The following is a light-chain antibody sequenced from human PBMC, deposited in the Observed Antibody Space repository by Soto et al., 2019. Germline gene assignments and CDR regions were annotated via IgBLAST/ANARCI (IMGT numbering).Light chain of an antibody. CDR1: QSVSSSY. J-gene: IGKJ4*01. CDR3: QQYGSSPAT. V-gene: IGKV3-20*01. CDR2: GAS. Sequence: EIVLTQSPGTLSLSPGERATLSFRASQSVSSSYLAWYQQKPGQAPRLLIYGASSRATGIPDRFSGSGSGTDFPLTISRLEPEDFAVYYCQQYGSSPATFGGGTKVEIK.